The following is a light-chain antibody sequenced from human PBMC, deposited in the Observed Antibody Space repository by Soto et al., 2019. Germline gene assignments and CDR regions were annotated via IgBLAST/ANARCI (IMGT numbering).Light chain of an antibody. Sequence: EIVMTQSPATLSVSPGERATLSCRASQSVSSNLAWYQQKPGQAPRLLIYGATTRAPGIPGRFSGSGSGTEFTLNISSLQSEDSAVYYCHQYNNWKTFGQGTKVEIK. CDR1: QSVSSN. V-gene: IGKV3-15*01. CDR2: GAT. CDR3: HQYNNWKT. J-gene: IGKJ1*01.